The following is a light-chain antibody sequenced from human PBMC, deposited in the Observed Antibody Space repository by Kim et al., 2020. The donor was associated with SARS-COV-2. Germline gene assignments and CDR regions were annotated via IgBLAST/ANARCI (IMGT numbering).Light chain of an antibody. CDR2: GTN. CDR1: SLRDYY. J-gene: IGLJ2*01. CDR3: NSRDSSGDHLV. V-gene: IGLV3-19*01. Sequence: ALGQTVRITCQGDSLRDYYGSWYQQKPGQAPVLVIYGTNNRPSGIPDRFSGSRSGNTVSLTITGAQAEDEADYYCNSRDSSGDHLVFGGGTTLTVL.